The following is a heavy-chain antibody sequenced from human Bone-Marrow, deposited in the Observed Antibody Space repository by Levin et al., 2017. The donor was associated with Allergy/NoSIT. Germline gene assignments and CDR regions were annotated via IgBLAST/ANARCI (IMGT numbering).Heavy chain of an antibody. D-gene: IGHD2-21*01. CDR2: ISTTGSTI. CDR3: AREGRSPVINDAPDL. J-gene: IGHJ3*01. CDR1: QFTFSYYA. Sequence: GALRLSCTASQFTFSYYAMNWVRQTPGKGLQWLAHISTTGSTITYADSVRGRFTISRDNVKNSLFPQMNSLRADDTAVYYCAREGRSPVINDAPDLWGQGTMVTVSS. V-gene: IGHV3-48*01.